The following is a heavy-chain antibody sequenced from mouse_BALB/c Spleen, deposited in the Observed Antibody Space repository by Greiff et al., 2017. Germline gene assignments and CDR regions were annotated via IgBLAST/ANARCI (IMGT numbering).Heavy chain of an antibody. Sequence: EVKLQESGAELVKPGASVKLSCTASGFNIKDTYMHWVKQRPEQGLEWIGRIDPANGNTKYDPKFQGKATITADTSSNTAYLQLSSLTSEDTAVYYCARGITTFYYAMDYWGQGTSVTVSS. CDR3: ARGITTFYYAMDY. CDR2: IDPANGNT. V-gene: IGHV14-3*02. J-gene: IGHJ4*01. CDR1: GFNIKDTY. D-gene: IGHD2-4*01.